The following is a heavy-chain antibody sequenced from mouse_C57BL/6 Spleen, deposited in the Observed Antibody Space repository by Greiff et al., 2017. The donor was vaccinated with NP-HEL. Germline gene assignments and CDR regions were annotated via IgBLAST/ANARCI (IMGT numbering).Heavy chain of an antibody. CDR2: ISSGGSYT. V-gene: IGHV5-6*01. D-gene: IGHD3-3*01. CDR3: ARQPLSGTGFAY. CDR1: GFTFSSYG. J-gene: IGHJ3*01. Sequence: EVQLQESGGDLVKPGGSLKLSCAASGFTFSSYGMSWVRQTPDKRLEWVATISSGGSYTYYPDSVKGRFTLSRDNAKNTLYLQMSSLKSEYTAMYYCARQPLSGTGFAYWGQGTLVTVSA.